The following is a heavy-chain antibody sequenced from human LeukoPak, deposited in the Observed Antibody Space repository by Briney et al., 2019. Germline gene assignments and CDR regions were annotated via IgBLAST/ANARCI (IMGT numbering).Heavy chain of an antibody. CDR1: GFTVSSNY. V-gene: IGHV3-66*01. Sequence: GGSLRLSCAASGFTVSSNYMSWVHQAPGKGLEWVSVIYSGGSTYYADSVKGRFTISRDNSKNTLYLQMNSLRAEDTAVYYCARSYCSGGSCYYDYWGQGTLVTVSS. D-gene: IGHD2-15*01. J-gene: IGHJ4*02. CDR3: ARSYCSGGSCYYDY. CDR2: IYSGGST.